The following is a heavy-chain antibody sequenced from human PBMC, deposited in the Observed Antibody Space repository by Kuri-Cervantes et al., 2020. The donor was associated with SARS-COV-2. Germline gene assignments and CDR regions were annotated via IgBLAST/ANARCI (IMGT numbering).Heavy chain of an antibody. Sequence: GGSLRLSCAASGFTFSSYSMNWVRQAPGKGLEWVAVISYDGSNKYYADSVKGRFTISRENSKNTLYLQMNSLRAEDTAVYYCASSLVDYFDYWGQGTLVTVSS. J-gene: IGHJ4*02. D-gene: IGHD1-26*01. CDR2: ISYDGSNK. CDR1: GFTFSSYS. CDR3: ASSLVDYFDY. V-gene: IGHV3-30*03.